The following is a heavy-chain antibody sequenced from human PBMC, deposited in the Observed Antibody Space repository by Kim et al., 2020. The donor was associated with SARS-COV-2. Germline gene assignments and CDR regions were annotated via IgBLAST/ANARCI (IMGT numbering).Heavy chain of an antibody. Sequence: YAVSVKSRITINPDTSKNQFSLQLNSVTPEDTAVYYCARTPIAVAGAFDPWGQGTLVTVSS. CDR3: ARTPIAVAGAFDP. D-gene: IGHD6-19*01. J-gene: IGHJ5*02. V-gene: IGHV6-1*01.